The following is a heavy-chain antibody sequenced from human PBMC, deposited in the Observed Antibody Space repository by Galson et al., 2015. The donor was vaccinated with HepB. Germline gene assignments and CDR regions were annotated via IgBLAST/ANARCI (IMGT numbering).Heavy chain of an antibody. CDR3: AREGVSYPIITIPVGDYDMDV. V-gene: IGHV1-46*01. J-gene: IGHJ6*02. D-gene: IGHD3-10*01. Sequence: SVKVSCKASGYTFTSYYMHWVRQAPGQGLEWMGIINPSGGSTSYAQKFQGRVTMTRDTSTSTVYMELSSLRSEDTAVYYCAREGVSYPIITIPVGDYDMDVWGQGTTVTVSS. CDR2: INPSGGST. CDR1: GYTFTSYY.